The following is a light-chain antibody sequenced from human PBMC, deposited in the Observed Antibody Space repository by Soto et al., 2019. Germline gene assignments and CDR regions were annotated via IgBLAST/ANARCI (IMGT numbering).Light chain of an antibody. CDR1: SSDVGGYNY. Sequence: QSALTQPASVSGSPGQSSTISCTGTSSDVGGYNYVSWYQQHPGKAPKLMIYDVSNRPSGVSNRFSGSKSGNTASLTISGLQAEDEADYYCSSYTSSSTVVFGGRTQLTVL. CDR3: SSYTSSSTVV. CDR2: DVS. J-gene: IGLJ2*01. V-gene: IGLV2-14*01.